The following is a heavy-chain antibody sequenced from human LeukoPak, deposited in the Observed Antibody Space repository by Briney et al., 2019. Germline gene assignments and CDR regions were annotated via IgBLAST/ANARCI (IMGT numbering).Heavy chain of an antibody. CDR1: GGSISSYY. V-gene: IGHV4-4*07. Sequence: KSSETLSLTCTVSGGSISSYYWSWIRQPAGKGLEWIGRIYTSGSTNYNPSLKSRVTISVDTSKNQFSLKLSSVTAADTAVYYCASRIRSSSRPAAYFQHWGQGTLVTVSS. D-gene: IGHD6-13*01. J-gene: IGHJ1*01. CDR3: ASRIRSSSRPAAYFQH. CDR2: IYTSGST.